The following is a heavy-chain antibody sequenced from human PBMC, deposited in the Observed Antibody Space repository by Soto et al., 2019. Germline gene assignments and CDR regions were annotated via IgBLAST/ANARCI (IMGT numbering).Heavy chain of an antibody. V-gene: IGHV4-59*06. CDR1: GVPIDQYY. CDR3: ARARFQVLYGKPYFDS. D-gene: IGHD2-2*02. J-gene: IGHJ4*02. Sequence: SETLSLTCHVSGVPIDQYYWTWIRQHPGKGLEWIGNIYHSGNTYYNPSLKSRLTISVDTSKSHFSLMVDSVTAADTAVYYCARARFQVLYGKPYFDSWGQGTLVTVSS. CDR2: IYHSGNT.